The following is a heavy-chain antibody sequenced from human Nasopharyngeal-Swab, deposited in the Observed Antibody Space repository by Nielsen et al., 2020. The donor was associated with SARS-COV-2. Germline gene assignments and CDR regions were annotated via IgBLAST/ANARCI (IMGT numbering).Heavy chain of an antibody. CDR1: GITVSSNY. CDR2: IYSDGST. Sequence: GESLKISCAASGITVSSNYMTWVRQAPGKVLEWVSLIYSDGSTYYSDYVRGKFTISRDDSKNTLYLQMNSLRAEDTALYYCARDNRLQLWFRFYGLDVWGQGTTVTVSS. D-gene: IGHD5-18*01. CDR3: ARDNRLQLWFRFYGLDV. J-gene: IGHJ6*02. V-gene: IGHV3-66*01.